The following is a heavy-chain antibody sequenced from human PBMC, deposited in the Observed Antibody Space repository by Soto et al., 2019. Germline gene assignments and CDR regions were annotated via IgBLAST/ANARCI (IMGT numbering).Heavy chain of an antibody. CDR3: AKLSRYCSSTIRRGEDV. CDR2: IGGSGEST. Sequence: EAQLLESGGGLVQPGGSLKLSCAASGFTFNSYTMSWVRQAPGKGLEWVSAIGGSGESTFYADPVKGRFTISRDNFKDTLYLQMNSLRAEDTAVYYCAKLSRYCSSTIRRGEDVWGKGTTVTVSS. D-gene: IGHD2-2*01. CDR1: GFTFNSYT. J-gene: IGHJ6*04. V-gene: IGHV3-23*01.